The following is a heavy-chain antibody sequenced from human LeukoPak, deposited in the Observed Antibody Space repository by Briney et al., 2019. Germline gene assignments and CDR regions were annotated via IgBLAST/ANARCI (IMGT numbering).Heavy chain of an antibody. CDR1: GFTFSTYW. CDR3: ARWGRGDWLLYWDY. D-gene: IGHD3-9*01. J-gene: IGHJ4*01. Sequence: GGSLRLSCAASGFTFSTYWMSWVRQAPGKGPEWVANIKQDGSEKDYVDSVKGRFTISRDNTKNSLYLQMNSLRVEDTAVYYCARWGRGDWLLYWDYWGQGTLVTVSS. CDR2: IKQDGSEK. V-gene: IGHV3-7*04.